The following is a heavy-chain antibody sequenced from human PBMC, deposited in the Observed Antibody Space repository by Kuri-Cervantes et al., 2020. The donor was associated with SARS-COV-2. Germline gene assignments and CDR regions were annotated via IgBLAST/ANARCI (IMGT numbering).Heavy chain of an antibody. CDR2: MNPNSGNT. J-gene: IGHJ4*02. V-gene: IGHV1-8*02. Sequence: ASVKVSCKASGYTFTSYGISWVRQAPGQGLEWMGWMNPNSGNTGYAQKFQGRVTMTRNTSISTAYMELSSLRSEDTAVYYCARGRQADYGDYGYWGQGTQVPVSS. D-gene: IGHD4-17*01. CDR1: GYTFTSYG. CDR3: ARGRQADYGDYGY.